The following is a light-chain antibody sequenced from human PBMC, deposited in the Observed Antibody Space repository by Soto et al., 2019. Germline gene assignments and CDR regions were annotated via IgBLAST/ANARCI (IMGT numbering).Light chain of an antibody. V-gene: IGKV3-15*01. CDR3: QQYNHWPPLT. CDR2: GAS. J-gene: IGKJ4*01. CDR1: QSVGRN. Sequence: EIVMTQSPATLSVSPGERATLSCRASQSVGRNLAWYQQKPGQAPRLLIYGASTRATGIPARFSGSGSGTEFTLTISRLQSEDFAIYSCQQYNHWPPLTFGGGTNVEIK.